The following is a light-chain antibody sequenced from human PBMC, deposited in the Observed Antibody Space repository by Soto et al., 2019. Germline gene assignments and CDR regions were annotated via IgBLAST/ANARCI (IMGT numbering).Light chain of an antibody. CDR1: NSDIGDYNY. Sequence: QSVLTQPASVSGSPGQSITISCTGTNSDIGDYNYVSWYQQHPGKAPKLMIYEVSNRPSGISIRFSGSKSGNTASLTISGLQTEDEADYYCSSYSGSLIFGGGTKVTVL. J-gene: IGLJ2*01. CDR3: SSYSGSLI. CDR2: EVS. V-gene: IGLV2-14*01.